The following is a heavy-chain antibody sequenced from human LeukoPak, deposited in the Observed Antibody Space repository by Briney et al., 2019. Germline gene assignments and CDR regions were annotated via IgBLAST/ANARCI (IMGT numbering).Heavy chain of an antibody. D-gene: IGHD1-20*01. CDR3: ARESITGHRDFDY. V-gene: IGHV3-48*01. J-gene: IGHJ4*02. CDR1: GFTFGSYS. CDR2: ISSGSRTI. Sequence: GGSLRLSCAASGFTFGSYSMNWVRQAPGKGLEWISCISSGSRTIYYADSVEGRFTVSRDNAKNSLYLQMRSLRAEDTAVYYCARESITGHRDFDYWGQGTLVTVSS.